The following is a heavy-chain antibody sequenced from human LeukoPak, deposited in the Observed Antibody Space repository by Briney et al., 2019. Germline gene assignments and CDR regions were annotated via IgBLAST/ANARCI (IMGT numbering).Heavy chain of an antibody. Sequence: GKSLRLSCATSGFSFRSYAMHWVRQAPGKGLEWVAVIWYDRSNKYYADSVKGRFTIARDNSKNTLYLQMNSLRAEDTAVYYCARDRNTYGDHHYFDYWGQGTLVTVSS. J-gene: IGHJ4*02. CDR3: ARDRNTYGDHHYFDY. D-gene: IGHD4-17*01. V-gene: IGHV3-33*01. CDR1: GFSFRSYA. CDR2: IWYDRSNK.